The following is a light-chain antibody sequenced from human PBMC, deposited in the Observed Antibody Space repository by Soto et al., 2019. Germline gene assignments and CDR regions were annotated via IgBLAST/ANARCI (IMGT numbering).Light chain of an antibody. Sequence: EIVLTQSPTTLSSSPGERATLSCRASQSVSNYFAWYQQKPGQAPRLLIYDASTRAADIPARVSGSGSGTDFTLTISGVERQDFAVYYCQQRSDWPLTFGGGTKVEIK. CDR3: QQRSDWPLT. J-gene: IGKJ4*01. CDR1: QSVSNY. CDR2: DAS. V-gene: IGKV3-11*01.